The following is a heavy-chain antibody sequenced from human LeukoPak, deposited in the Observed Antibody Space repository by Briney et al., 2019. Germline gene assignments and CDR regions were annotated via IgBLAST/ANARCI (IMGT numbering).Heavy chain of an antibody. CDR2: ISTSSSYI. D-gene: IGHD2-15*01. CDR1: GFTFSSYS. Sequence: GGSLRLSCAGSGFTFSSYSMNWVRQAPGKGLEWVSSISTSSSYIYYADSLKGRFTISRDNSKNTMYLQMNSLRAEDTALYYCAKDRWQLSPDYYYYMDVWGNGTTVTVSS. CDR3: AKDRWQLSPDYYYYMDV. J-gene: IGHJ6*03. V-gene: IGHV3-21*04.